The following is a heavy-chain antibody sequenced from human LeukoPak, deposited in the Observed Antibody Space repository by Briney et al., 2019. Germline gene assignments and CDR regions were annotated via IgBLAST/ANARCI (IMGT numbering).Heavy chain of an antibody. CDR2: ISYDGSNK. CDR3: AKESSTWYDY. J-gene: IGHJ4*02. Sequence: GGSLRLFCAASGCTFSSYGMHWVRQAPGKGLEWVAVISYDGSNKYYADSVKGRFTISRDNSKNTLYLQMNSLRAEDTAVFYCAKESSTWYDYWGQGTLVTVSS. D-gene: IGHD6-13*01. V-gene: IGHV3-30*18. CDR1: GCTFSSYG.